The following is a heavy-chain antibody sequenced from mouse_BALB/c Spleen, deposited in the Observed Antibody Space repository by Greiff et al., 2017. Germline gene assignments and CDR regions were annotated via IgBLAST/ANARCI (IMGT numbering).Heavy chain of an antibody. V-gene: IGHV1-80*01. J-gene: IGHJ4*01. CDR2: IYPGDGDT. D-gene: IGHD2-4*01. CDR1: GYAFSSYW. CDR3: ARKENDYDGMDY. Sequence: QVHVKQSGAELVRPGSSVKISCKASGYAFSSYWMNWVKQRPGQGLEWIGQIYPGDGDTNYNGKFKGKATLTADKSSSTAYMQLSSLTSEDSAVYFCARKENDYDGMDYWGQGTSVTVSS.